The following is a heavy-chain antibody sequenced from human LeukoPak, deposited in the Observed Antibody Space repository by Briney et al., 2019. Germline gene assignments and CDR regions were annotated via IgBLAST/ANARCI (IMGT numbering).Heavy chain of an antibody. CDR1: GFTFSSYG. Sequence: GGSLRLSCAASGFTFSSYGMHWVRQAPGKGLEWVAVISYDGSNKYYADSVKGRFTISRDNSKNMLYLQMNSLRAEDTAVYYCAKDQSIASMGVWGQGTTVTVSS. CDR2: ISYDGSNK. J-gene: IGHJ6*02. CDR3: AKDQSIASMGV. D-gene: IGHD6-6*01. V-gene: IGHV3-30*18.